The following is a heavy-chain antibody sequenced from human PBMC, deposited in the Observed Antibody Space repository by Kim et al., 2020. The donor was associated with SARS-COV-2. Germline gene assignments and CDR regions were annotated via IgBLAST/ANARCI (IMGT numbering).Heavy chain of an antibody. Sequence: ASVKVSCKASGYTFTSYDINWVRQATGQGLEWMGWMNPNSGNTGYAQKFQGRVTMTRNTSISTAYMELSSLRSEDTAVYYCARDLISSSWYVDYYYYGMDVWGQGTTVTVSS. CDR2: MNPNSGNT. V-gene: IGHV1-8*01. J-gene: IGHJ6*02. CDR1: GYTFTSYD. D-gene: IGHD6-13*01. CDR3: ARDLISSSWYVDYYYYGMDV.